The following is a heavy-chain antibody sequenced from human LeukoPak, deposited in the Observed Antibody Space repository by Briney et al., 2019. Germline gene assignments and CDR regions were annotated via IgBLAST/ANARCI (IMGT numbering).Heavy chain of an antibody. D-gene: IGHD3-10*01. Sequence: GGSLRLSCAASGFTFSGSAMHWVRQASGKGLEWVGRIRSKANSYATAYAASVKGRFTISRDDSKNTAYLQMNSLKTEDTAVYNCTSPSGRGVQNWFDPWGQGTLVTVSS. CDR2: IRSKANSYAT. CDR3: TSPSGRGVQNWFDP. V-gene: IGHV3-73*01. J-gene: IGHJ5*02. CDR1: GFTFSGSA.